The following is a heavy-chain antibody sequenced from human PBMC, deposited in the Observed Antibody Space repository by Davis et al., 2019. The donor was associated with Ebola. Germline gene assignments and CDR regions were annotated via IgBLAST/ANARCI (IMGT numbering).Heavy chain of an antibody. CDR2: ISYDGSNK. CDR1: GFTFSSYG. CDR3: AKAYQTWRLGYFDY. Sequence: GGSLRLSCAASGFTFSSYGMHWVRQAPGKGLEWVAVISYDGSNKDYADSVKGRFTISRDNSKNTLYLQMNSLRAEDTAVYYCAKAYQTWRLGYFDYWGQGTLVTVSS. V-gene: IGHV3-30*18. J-gene: IGHJ4*02. D-gene: IGHD6-25*01.